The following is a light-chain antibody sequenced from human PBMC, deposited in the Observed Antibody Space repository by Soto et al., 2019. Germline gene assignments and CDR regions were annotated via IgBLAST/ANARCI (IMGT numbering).Light chain of an antibody. CDR3: QLYTNWLWT. V-gene: IGKV3-15*01. CDR2: GAS. Sequence: MVVTPSPASRSVSTEERATLSCRASQSVSSNFAWYQQKPGQAPRLLIYGASTRATGIPARFSGSGSGTEFTLTISSLQSAEFAVYSCQLYTNWLWTLGQGTKVDIK. CDR1: QSVSSN. J-gene: IGKJ1*01.